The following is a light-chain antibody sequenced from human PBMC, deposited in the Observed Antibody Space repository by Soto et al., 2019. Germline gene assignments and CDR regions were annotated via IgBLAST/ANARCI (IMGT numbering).Light chain of an antibody. V-gene: IGKV3-11*01. J-gene: IGKJ5*01. Sequence: EIVLTQSQATLSLSPGERATLSCRASQSVSSSLAWYQQKPGQAPRLLISDTSNRATGIPARFSGSGSGTDFTLTISSLEPEDFAVYYCQQYGSSPITFGQGTRLEIK. CDR1: QSVSSS. CDR3: QQYGSSPIT. CDR2: DTS.